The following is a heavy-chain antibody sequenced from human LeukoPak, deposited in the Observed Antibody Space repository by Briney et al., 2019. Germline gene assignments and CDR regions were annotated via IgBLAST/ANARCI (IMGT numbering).Heavy chain of an antibody. CDR1: GFTFDDYG. V-gene: IGHV3-20*04. CDR2: INWNGGST. CDR3: ARHHHYYDSSGYPQFDP. Sequence: GGSLRLSCAASGFTFDDYGMSWVRQAPGKGLEWVSGINWNGGSTGYADSVKGRFTISRDNAKNSLYLQMNSLRAEDTALYYCARHHHYYDSSGYPQFDPWGQGTLVTDSS. D-gene: IGHD3-22*01. J-gene: IGHJ5*02.